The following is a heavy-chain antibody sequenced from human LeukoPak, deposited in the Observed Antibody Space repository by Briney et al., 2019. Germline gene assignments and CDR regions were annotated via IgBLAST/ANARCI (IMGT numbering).Heavy chain of an antibody. V-gene: IGHV1-69*05. CDR3: ALVGPYGSGSSFFY. D-gene: IGHD3-10*01. CDR2: IIPIFGTA. CDR1: GGTFSSYA. J-gene: IGHJ4*02. Sequence: SVKVSCKASGGTFSSYAISWVRQAPGQGLEWMGGIIPIFGTANYAQKFQGRVTITTDESTSTAYMELSSLRSEDTAVYYCALVGPYGSGSSFFYWGQGTLVTVSS.